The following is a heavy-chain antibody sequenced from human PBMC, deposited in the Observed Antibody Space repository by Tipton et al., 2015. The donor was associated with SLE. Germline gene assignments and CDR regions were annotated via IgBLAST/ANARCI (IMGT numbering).Heavy chain of an antibody. V-gene: IGHV4-34*01. CDR2: IYHSGST. D-gene: IGHD6-13*01. Sequence: TLSLTCAVYGGSFSGYYWSWIRQPPGKGLGWIGSIYHSGSTYYNPSLKSRVTISVDTSKNQFSLKLSSVTAADTAVYYCARRVAAAGTAFDIWGQGTMVTVSS. CDR1: GGSFSGYY. J-gene: IGHJ3*02. CDR3: ARRVAAAGTAFDI.